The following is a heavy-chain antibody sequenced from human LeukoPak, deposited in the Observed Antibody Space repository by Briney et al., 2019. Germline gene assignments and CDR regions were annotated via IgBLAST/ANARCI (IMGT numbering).Heavy chain of an antibody. CDR2: IKANSGGT. Sequence: ASVKVPCKASGYIFTDYYMHWVRQAPGQGLEWMGWIKANSGGTKYAQKFQGRVTMTRDTSISTAYMELSRLRSDDTAVYYCARDPDDSSDSHFDYWGQGTLVTVSS. CDR3: ARDPDDSSDSHFDY. V-gene: IGHV1-2*02. J-gene: IGHJ4*02. CDR1: GYIFTDYY. D-gene: IGHD3-22*01.